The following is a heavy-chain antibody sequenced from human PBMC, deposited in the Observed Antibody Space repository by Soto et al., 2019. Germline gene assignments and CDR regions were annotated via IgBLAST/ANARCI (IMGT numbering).Heavy chain of an antibody. CDR2: ISYDGSNK. CDR3: ARDSFPFIAVAGIYY. V-gene: IGHV3-30-3*01. D-gene: IGHD6-19*01. J-gene: IGHJ4*02. Sequence: GGSLRLSCAASGFTFSSYAMHWVRQAPGKGLEWVAVISYDGSNKYYADSVKGRFTISRDNSKNTLYLQMNSLRAEDTAVYYCARDSFPFIAVAGIYYWGQGTLVTVSS. CDR1: GFTFSSYA.